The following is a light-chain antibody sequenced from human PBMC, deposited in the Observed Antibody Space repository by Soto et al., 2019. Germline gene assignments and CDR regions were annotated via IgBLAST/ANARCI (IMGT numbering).Light chain of an antibody. CDR3: QQYHSSPRT. J-gene: IGKJ1*01. Sequence: EIVMTQSPATLSVSPGERATLSCRASQSVSSNLAWYQQKPGQAPRLLICGASSRATGIPDRFSGSGSGTDFTLTISRLEPEDFAVYYCQQYHSSPRTFGQGTKVDIK. CDR1: QSVSSN. V-gene: IGKV3-20*01. CDR2: GAS.